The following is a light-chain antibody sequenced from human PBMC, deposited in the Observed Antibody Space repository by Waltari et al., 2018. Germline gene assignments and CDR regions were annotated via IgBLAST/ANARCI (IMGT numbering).Light chain of an antibody. CDR1: LNINSF. V-gene: IGKV1-39*01. Sequence: DIQMTQSPSSLSASVGYRVTITCRASLNINSFLNLYQQKPWRAPKLLIYAASSLHSGVPSRFSGSGSGTDYTLTISSLQPEDFATYYCQQSYSTWTSGQGTKVEIK. CDR2: AAS. J-gene: IGKJ1*01. CDR3: QQSYSTWT.